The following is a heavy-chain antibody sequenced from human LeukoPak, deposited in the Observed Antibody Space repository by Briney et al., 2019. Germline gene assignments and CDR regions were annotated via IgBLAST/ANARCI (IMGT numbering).Heavy chain of an antibody. CDR3: GKTTVGYSSGRYPGWPVDY. Sequence: GGSLRLSCAASGFTFSSYGMHWVRQAPGKGLEWVAVIWYDGSNKYYADSVKGRFTISRDNSKNTVYLQLDSLRVEDTAVYYCGKTTVGYSSGRYPGWPVDYWGQGALVTVSS. D-gene: IGHD2-15*01. CDR1: GFTFSSYG. CDR2: IWYDGSNK. J-gene: IGHJ4*02. V-gene: IGHV3-33*03.